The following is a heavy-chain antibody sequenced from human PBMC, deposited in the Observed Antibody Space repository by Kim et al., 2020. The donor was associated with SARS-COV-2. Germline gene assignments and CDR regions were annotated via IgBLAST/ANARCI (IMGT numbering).Heavy chain of an antibody. CDR2: ISTYGGSS. Sequence: GGSLRLSCTASKFNFSAYAMHWVRQAPGKGLEYVSGISTYGGSSFHANSVNGRFTVSRDNSKNTLYLQMGSLTPEDMAVYYCARSGRPSGDYDFWTGYGMNVWGQGTTVTVSS. V-gene: IGHV3-64*01. J-gene: IGHJ6*02. D-gene: IGHD3-3*01. CDR1: KFNFSAYA. CDR3: ARSGRPSGDYDFWTGYGMNV.